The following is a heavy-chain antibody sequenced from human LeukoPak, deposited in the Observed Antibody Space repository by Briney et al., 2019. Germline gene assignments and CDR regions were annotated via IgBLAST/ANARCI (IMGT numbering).Heavy chain of an antibody. Sequence: GASVKVSCKASGYTFTSYDMHWVRQAPGQGLEWMGIINPSGDSTSYAQKFQGRVTMTRDKSTSTAHMELNSLRAEDTAVYYCASVLYCGADCYSGRYFFDYWGQGTLVTVSS. V-gene: IGHV1-46*01. CDR3: ASVLYCGADCYSGRYFFDY. J-gene: IGHJ4*02. CDR2: INPSGDST. CDR1: GYTFTSYD. D-gene: IGHD2-21*02.